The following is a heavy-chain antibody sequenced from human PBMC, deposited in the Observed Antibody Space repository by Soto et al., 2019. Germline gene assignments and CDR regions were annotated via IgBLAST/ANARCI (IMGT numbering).Heavy chain of an antibody. Sequence: QVHLVQSGAEVRKPGSSVKVSCKASGGTFVIYAFTWVRQAPGQGLEWMGGINPVFGTANNAQKFQGRVTITADVSTNTTYRELSSLRPEDTAVYYCARYYYDRSGDPPAFELWGQGTLVTVSS. CDR1: GGTFVIYA. CDR3: ARYYYDRSGDPPAFEL. D-gene: IGHD3-22*01. J-gene: IGHJ3*01. V-gene: IGHV1-69*01. CDR2: INPVFGTA.